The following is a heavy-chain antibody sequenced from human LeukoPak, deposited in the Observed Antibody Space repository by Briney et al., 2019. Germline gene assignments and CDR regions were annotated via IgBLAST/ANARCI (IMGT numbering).Heavy chain of an antibody. J-gene: IGHJ3*02. D-gene: IGHD6-19*01. Sequence: GASVKVSYKASGYTFTSYDINWVRQATGQGLEWMGWMNPNSGNTGYAQKFQGRVTITRNTSISTAYMELSSLRSEDTAVYYCARGAIIAVAESAFDIWGQGTMVTASS. CDR2: MNPNSGNT. CDR3: ARGAIIAVAESAFDI. CDR1: GYTFTSYD. V-gene: IGHV1-8*03.